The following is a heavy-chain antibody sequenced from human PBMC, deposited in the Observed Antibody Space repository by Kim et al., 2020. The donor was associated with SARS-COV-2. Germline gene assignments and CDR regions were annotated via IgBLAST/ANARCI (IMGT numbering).Heavy chain of an antibody. J-gene: IGHJ6*02. CDR1: GFTFSSYW. D-gene: IGHD3-3*01. Sequence: GGSLRLSCAASGFTFSSYWMHWVRQAPGKGLVWVSRINSDGSSTSYADSVKGRFTISRDNAKNTLYLQMNSLRAEDTAVYYCARDQKTYYDFWSGYYYYGMDVWGQGTTVTVSS. CDR2: INSDGSST. V-gene: IGHV3-74*01. CDR3: ARDQKTYYDFWSGYYYYGMDV.